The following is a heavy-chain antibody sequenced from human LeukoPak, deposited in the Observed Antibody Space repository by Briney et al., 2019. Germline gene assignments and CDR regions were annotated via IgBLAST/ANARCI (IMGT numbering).Heavy chain of an antibody. Sequence: ASVKVSCKASGYTFTSYGISWVRQAPGQGLEWMGWISAYNGNTNYAQKLQGRVTMTTDTSTSTAYMELRSLRSDDTAVYYCARERYYYDSTYYYVKYFDYWGQGTLVTVSS. CDR2: ISAYNGNT. CDR1: GYTFTSYG. J-gene: IGHJ4*02. D-gene: IGHD3-22*01. V-gene: IGHV1-18*01. CDR3: ARERYYYDSTYYYVKYFDY.